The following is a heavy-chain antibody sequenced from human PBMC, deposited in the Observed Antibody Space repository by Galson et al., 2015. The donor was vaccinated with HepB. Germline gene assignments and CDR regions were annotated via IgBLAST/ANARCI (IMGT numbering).Heavy chain of an antibody. D-gene: IGHD3-3*01. CDR1: GYTFTSYA. Sequence: SVKVSCKASGYTFTSYAMHWVRQAPGQRLEWMGWINAGNGNTKYSQKFQGRVTITRDTSASTAYMELSSLRSEDTAVYYCARDRIFGVVIIEYYFDYWGQGTLGTVSS. J-gene: IGHJ4*02. CDR3: ARDRIFGVVIIEYYFDY. V-gene: IGHV1-3*01. CDR2: INAGNGNT.